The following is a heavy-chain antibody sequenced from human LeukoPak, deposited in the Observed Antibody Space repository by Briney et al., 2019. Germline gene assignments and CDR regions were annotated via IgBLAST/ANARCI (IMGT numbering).Heavy chain of an antibody. J-gene: IGHJ3*02. V-gene: IGHV4-31*03. CDR1: GGSISSGGYY. Sequence: PPETLSLTCTVSGGSISSGGYYWSWIRQHPGKGLEWIGYIYYSGSTYYNPSLKSRVTISVDTSKNQFSLKLSSVTAADTVVYYCARDPDSSGYPYAFDIWGQGTMVTVSS. CDR2: IYYSGST. D-gene: IGHD3-22*01. CDR3: ARDPDSSGYPYAFDI.